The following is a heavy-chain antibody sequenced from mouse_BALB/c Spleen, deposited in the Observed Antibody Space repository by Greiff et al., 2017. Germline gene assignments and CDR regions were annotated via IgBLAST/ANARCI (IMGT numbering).Heavy chain of an antibody. CDR3: AREDDYGAWFAY. J-gene: IGHJ3*01. CDR2: INPYNGAS. V-gene: IGHV1-31*01. CDR1: GYSFTGYY. Sequence: EVQLQQSGPELVKPGASVKISCKASGYSFTGYYMHWVKQSHVKSLEWIGRINPYNGASSYNQNFKDKASLTVDKSSSTAYMELHSLTSEDSAVYYCAREDDYGAWFAYWGQGTLVTVSA. D-gene: IGHD2-4*01.